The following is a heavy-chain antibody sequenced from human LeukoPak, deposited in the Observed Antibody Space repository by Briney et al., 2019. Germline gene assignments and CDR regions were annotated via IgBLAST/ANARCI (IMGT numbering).Heavy chain of an antibody. CDR3: ARDFSGTDTETAVTTPYYFDY. Sequence: AGSLRLSCAASGLTFTSYWMSCVRQAPGKGLEWVAKIKPDGSEKYYVDSVKARFTISRDTAKNRLYVQMNSLRAEDTAVYYCARDFSGTDTETAVTTPYYFDYWGQGTLVTVSS. D-gene: IGHD4-17*01. CDR1: GLTFTSYW. CDR2: IKPDGSEK. V-gene: IGHV3-7*04. J-gene: IGHJ4*02.